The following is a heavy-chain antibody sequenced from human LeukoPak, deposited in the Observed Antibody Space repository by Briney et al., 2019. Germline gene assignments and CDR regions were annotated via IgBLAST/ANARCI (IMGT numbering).Heavy chain of an antibody. CDR2: IYYSGST. J-gene: IGHJ4*02. CDR3: AREDPGVGATKGSVFDY. CDR1: GGSISSGDYY. D-gene: IGHD1-26*01. V-gene: IGHV4-30-4*01. Sequence: PSETLSLTCTVSGGSISSGDYYWSWIRQPPGKGLEWIGYIYYSGSTYYNPSLKSRVTISVDTSKNQFSLKLSSVTAADTAVYYCAREDPGVGATKGSVFDYWGQGTLVTVSS.